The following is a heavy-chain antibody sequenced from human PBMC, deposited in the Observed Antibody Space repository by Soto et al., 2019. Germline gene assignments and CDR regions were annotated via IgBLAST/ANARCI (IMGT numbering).Heavy chain of an antibody. CDR3: AAESTSTSRTIDY. D-gene: IGHD2-2*01. V-gene: IGHV4-59*01. CDR2: IYYSGST. CDR1: GGSISSYY. Sequence: SETLSLTCTVSGGSISSYYWSWIRQPPGKGLEWIGYIYYSGSTGYNPSLKSRVTILVDTSKNQFSLKLSSVTAADTAVYYCAAESTSTSRTIDYWGQGTLVTVSS. J-gene: IGHJ4*02.